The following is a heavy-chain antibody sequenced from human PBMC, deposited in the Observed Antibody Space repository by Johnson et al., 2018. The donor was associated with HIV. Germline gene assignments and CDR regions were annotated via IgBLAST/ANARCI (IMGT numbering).Heavy chain of an antibody. V-gene: IGHV3-30-3*01. CDR2: ISYDGSNK. D-gene: IGHD1-1*01. CDR3: ARGGVWNDFDAFDI. CDR1: GFTFSSYA. Sequence: QVQLVESVGGLVKPGGSLRLSCAASGFTFSSYAMHWVRQAPGKGLEWVAVISYDGSNKYYADSVKGRFTISRDNSKNTLYLQMNSLRAEDTAVYYCARGGVWNDFDAFDIWGQGTMVTVSS. J-gene: IGHJ3*02.